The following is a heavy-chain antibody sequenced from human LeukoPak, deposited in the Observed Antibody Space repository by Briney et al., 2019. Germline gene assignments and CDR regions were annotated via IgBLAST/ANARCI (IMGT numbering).Heavy chain of an antibody. CDR3: ARMVQYSSSWFDY. J-gene: IGHJ4*02. D-gene: IGHD6-13*01. CDR2: IYYSGST. Sequence: PSETLSLTCTVSGGSISSSSYYWGWIRQPPGKGLEWIGSIYYSGSTYYNPSLKSRVTISVDTSKNQFSLKLSSVTAADTAVYYCARMVQYSSSWFDYWGQGTLVTVPS. V-gene: IGHV4-39*01. CDR1: GGSISSSSYY.